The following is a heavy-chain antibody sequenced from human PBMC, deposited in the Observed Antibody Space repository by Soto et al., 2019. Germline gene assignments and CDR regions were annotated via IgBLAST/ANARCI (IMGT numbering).Heavy chain of an antibody. CDR1: GYTFTNYG. CDR2: ISTYHGNT. V-gene: IGHV1-18*01. Sequence: GASVKVSCKASGYTFTNYGFTWVRQAPGQGLEWLGWISTYHGNTKYAQKVQGRLTMTTDTSTSTANMELASLRSDDTALYYCARTTVTASYYYMDVWGKGSTVTVSS. D-gene: IGHD4-17*01. J-gene: IGHJ6*03. CDR3: ARTTVTASYYYMDV.